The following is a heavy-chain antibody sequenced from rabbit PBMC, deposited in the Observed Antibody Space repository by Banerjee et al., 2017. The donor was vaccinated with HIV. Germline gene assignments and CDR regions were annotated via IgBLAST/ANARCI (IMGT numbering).Heavy chain of an antibody. CDR2: IYAGSSDTT. D-gene: IGHD8-1*01. CDR3: VRAGVYAGSSSYTGFDFNL. V-gene: IGHV1S40*01. CDR1: GFSFRNSHY. Sequence: QSLEESGGDLVKPGASLTLTCTASGFSFRNSHYMCWVRQAPGKRPEWIACIYAGSSDTTYYASWAKGRFTISKTSSTTVTLQMTSLTAADTATYFCVRAGVYAGSSSYTGFDFNLWGQGTLVTVS. J-gene: IGHJ4*01.